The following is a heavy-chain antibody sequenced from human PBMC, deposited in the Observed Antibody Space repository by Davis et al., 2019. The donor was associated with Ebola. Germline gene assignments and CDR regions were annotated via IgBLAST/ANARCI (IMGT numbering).Heavy chain of an antibody. CDR3: ARAQFGDVVLDY. CDR1: GFTFSSYD. Sequence: GESLKISCAASGFTFSSYDMHWVRQVTGKGLEWVSAIGTAGDTYYPGSVKGRFTISRENAKNSLYLQMNSLTAGDTAVYYCARAQFGDVVLDYWGQGTLVTVSS. D-gene: IGHD4-17*01. J-gene: IGHJ4*02. V-gene: IGHV3-13*01. CDR2: IGTAGDT.